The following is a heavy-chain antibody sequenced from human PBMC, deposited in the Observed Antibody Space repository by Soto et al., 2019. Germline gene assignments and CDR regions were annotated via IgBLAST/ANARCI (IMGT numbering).Heavy chain of an antibody. CDR2: IYRSGST. CDR1: GDSISSSNW. D-gene: IGHD3-16*01. V-gene: IGHV4-4*02. Sequence: QVQLQESGPGLVKPSGTLSLTCDVSGDSISSSNWWGWVRQPPGKGLEWIGEIYRSGSTNYNPSLKSRVSISRDKSKSLFSLKLRPVTAADTDVYYCARGQGLWKVHYWGQGTLVTVSS. CDR3: ARGQGLWKVHY. J-gene: IGHJ4*02.